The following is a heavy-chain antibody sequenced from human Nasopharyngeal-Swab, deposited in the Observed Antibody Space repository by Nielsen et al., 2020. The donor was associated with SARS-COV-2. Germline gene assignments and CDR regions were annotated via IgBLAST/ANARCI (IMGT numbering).Heavy chain of an antibody. D-gene: IGHD3-3*01. CDR1: GYTFTGYY. V-gene: IGHV1-2*04. Sequence: ASVKVSCKASGYTFTGYYMHWVRQAPGQGLEWMGWINPNSGGTNYAQKFQGWVTMTRDTSISTAYMELSRLRSDDTAVYYCARGTYYDFWSGYSSYYYMDVWGKGTTVNVSS. CDR3: ARGTYYDFWSGYSSYYYMDV. CDR2: INPNSGGT. J-gene: IGHJ6*03.